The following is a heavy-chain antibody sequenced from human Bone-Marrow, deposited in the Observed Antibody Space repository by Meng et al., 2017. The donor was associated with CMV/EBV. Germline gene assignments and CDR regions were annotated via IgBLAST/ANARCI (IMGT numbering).Heavy chain of an antibody. CDR2: ISSSGSTI. V-gene: IGHV3-11*01. J-gene: IGHJ4*02. Sequence: GESLKISCAASGFTFSDYYMSWIRQAPGKGLEWVSYISSSGSTIYYADSVKGRFTISRDNAKNSLYLQMNSLRAEDTAVYYCARDWKNWGTDFDYWGQGTLVNVSS. CDR3: ARDWKNWGTDFDY. CDR1: GFTFSDYY. D-gene: IGHD7-27*01.